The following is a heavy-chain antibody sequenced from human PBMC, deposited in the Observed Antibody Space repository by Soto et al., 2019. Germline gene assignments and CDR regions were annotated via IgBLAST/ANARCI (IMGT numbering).Heavy chain of an antibody. J-gene: IGHJ4*02. V-gene: IGHV1-8*01. CDR1: GYTFTSYD. D-gene: IGHD5-18*01. Sequence: QVQLVQSGAEVKKPGASVKVSCKASGYTFTSYDINWVRQATGQGLERMGWMNPNSGNTGYAQKFQGRVTMTRNTSIGTAYMELSSLRSEDTAVYYCARVRGWYSYGQGVWTYDYWGQGTLVTVSS. CDR2: MNPNSGNT. CDR3: ARVRGWYSYGQGVWTYDY.